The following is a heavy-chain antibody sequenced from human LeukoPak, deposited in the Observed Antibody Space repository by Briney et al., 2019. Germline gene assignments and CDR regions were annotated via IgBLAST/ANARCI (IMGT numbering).Heavy chain of an antibody. CDR2: ISWNSDII. J-gene: IGHJ6*03. Sequence: GRSLRLSCAASGFTFNDYAIHWVRQAPGKGLEWVSGISWNSDIIGYADSVKGRFTISRDNAQNSLFLQMNSLRVEDTALYYCAKASTTYYYYYMDVWGKGTTVTVSS. V-gene: IGHV3-9*01. CDR3: AKASTTYYYYYMDV. D-gene: IGHD1-7*01. CDR1: GFTFNDYA.